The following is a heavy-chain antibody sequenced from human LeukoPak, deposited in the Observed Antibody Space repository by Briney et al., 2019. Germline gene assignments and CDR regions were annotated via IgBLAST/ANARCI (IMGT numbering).Heavy chain of an antibody. V-gene: IGHV4-34*10. D-gene: IGHD1-7*01. CDR3: ARYPNWNYLSDY. J-gene: IGHJ4*02. CDR2: SGST. Sequence: PGGSLRLSCAASGFTFSSYEMNWVRQAPGKGLEWIGNSGSTYYNPSLESRVTMSLDTSKNQFSLKLSSVTAADTAVYYCARYPNWNYLSDYWGQGTLVTVSS. CDR1: GFTFSSYE.